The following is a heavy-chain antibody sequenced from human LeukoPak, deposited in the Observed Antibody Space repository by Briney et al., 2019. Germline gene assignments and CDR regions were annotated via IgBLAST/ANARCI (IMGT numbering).Heavy chain of an antibody. Sequence: GGSLRLSCAASGFTFDDYAMHWVRQAPGKGLEWVSGISWNSGSIGYADSVKGRFTISRDNAKNSLYLQMNSLRAEDTALYYCAKGAGVVVAGYYFDYWGQGTLVTVSS. CDR2: ISWNSGSI. CDR1: GFTFDDYA. J-gene: IGHJ4*02. V-gene: IGHV3-9*01. D-gene: IGHD2-15*01. CDR3: AKGAGVVVAGYYFDY.